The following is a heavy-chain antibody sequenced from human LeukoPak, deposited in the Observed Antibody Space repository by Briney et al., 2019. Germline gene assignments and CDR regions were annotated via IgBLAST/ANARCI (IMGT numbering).Heavy chain of an antibody. V-gene: IGHV3-23*01. D-gene: IGHD6-19*01. CDR2: ISRSGGST. J-gene: IGHJ4*02. Sequence: PGGSLRLSCAASGFTFSSYAMSWVRQAPGKGLEWVSTISRSGGSTYYADSVKGRFTISRDNSKNTLYLQMNTLRVEDTAVYYCARGWGSSGWYDYWGQGALVTVSS. CDR1: GFTFSSYA. CDR3: ARGWGSSGWYDY.